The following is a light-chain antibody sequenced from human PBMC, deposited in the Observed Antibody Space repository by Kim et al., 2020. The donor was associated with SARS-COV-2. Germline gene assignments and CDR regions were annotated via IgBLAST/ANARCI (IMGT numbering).Light chain of an antibody. V-gene: IGLV3-1*01. Sequence: SYELTQPPSVSVSPGQTASITCSGYKLGDKYVSWYQQKPGQSPVVVYQDNQRPSGIPERFSGSNSGNTATLTISGTQAMDEADYYCQAWDSSTHNYVFGAGTKVTVL. CDR3: QAWDSSTHNYV. J-gene: IGLJ1*01. CDR2: QDN. CDR1: KLGDKY.